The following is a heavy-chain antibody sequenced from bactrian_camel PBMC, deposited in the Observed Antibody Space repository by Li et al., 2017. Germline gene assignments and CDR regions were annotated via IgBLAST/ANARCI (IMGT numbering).Heavy chain of an antibody. V-gene: IGHV3S63*01. CDR3: APDSSPQMGCY. D-gene: IGHD5*01. Sequence: VQLVESGGGSVQAGGSLTLSCTASEFTFEDSDVGWYRQVPDIECEWISTIRADGSTTYADSVKGRFTISQDNAKTTTWLQMNNLKLDDTAMYYCAPDSSPQMGCYWTRGTQVTVS. CDR1: EFTFEDSD. J-gene: IGHJ4*01. CDR2: IRADGST.